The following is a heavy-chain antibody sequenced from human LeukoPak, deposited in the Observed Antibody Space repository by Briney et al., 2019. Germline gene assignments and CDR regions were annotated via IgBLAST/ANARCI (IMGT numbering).Heavy chain of an antibody. J-gene: IGHJ4*02. CDR2: IYYSGST. Sequence: SETLSLTCTVSGGSVSSGSDSWSWIRQPPGKGLEWVGYIYYSGSTNYNPSLVPRVTMSLDTSKNQFSLKLRSVIAADTAVYYCVRSLRLYNFDYWGQGTLVTVSS. V-gene: IGHV4-61*01. CDR1: GGSVSSGSDS. CDR3: VRSLRLYNFDY.